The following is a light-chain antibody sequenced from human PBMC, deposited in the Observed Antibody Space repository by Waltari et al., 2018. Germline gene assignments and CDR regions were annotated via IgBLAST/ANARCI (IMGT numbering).Light chain of an antibody. CDR2: YDR. Sequence: SYELTQPPSVSVSPGQTASIPCSGDNLGNQYASWYQQKPGQSPVLVIYYDRKRPSGIPERFSGSNSGNTATLTISGTQAMDEADYYCQAWDTTTVVFGGGTKVTVL. CDR1: NLGNQY. CDR3: QAWDTTTVV. J-gene: IGLJ2*01. V-gene: IGLV3-1*01.